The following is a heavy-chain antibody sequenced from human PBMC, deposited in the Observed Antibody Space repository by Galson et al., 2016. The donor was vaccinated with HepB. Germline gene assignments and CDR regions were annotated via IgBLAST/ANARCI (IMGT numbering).Heavy chain of an antibody. J-gene: IGHJ5*02. Sequence: SLRLSCAASEFTFSDYWMSWVRQAPGKGLEWVANIKQDGSEKYYVDSVKGRFTISRDNAKKSLYLQMNNVRTEDTAVYYCEREQMENVWGKYHFFRVPNWFDPWGQGTLVTVAS. CDR2: IKQDGSEK. V-gene: IGHV3-7*03. D-gene: IGHD3-16*01. CDR1: EFTFSDYW. CDR3: EREQMENVWGKYHFFRVPNWFDP.